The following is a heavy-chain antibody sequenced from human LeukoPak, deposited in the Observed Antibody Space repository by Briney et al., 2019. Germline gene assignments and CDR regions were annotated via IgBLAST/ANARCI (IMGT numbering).Heavy chain of an antibody. CDR1: GYTFTSYG. V-gene: IGHV1-18*01. D-gene: IGHD3-10*01. Sequence: RASVKVSCKASGYTFTSYGISWVRQAPGQGLEWMGWISAYNGNTNYAQELQGRVTMTTDTSTSTAYMELRSLRSDDTAVYYCAKQSGSGSYYPNWFDPWGQGTLVTVSS. CDR3: AKQSGSGSYYPNWFDP. CDR2: ISAYNGNT. J-gene: IGHJ5*02.